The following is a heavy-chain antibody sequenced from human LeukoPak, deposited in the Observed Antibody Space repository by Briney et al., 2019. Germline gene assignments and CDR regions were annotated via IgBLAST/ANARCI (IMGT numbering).Heavy chain of an antibody. J-gene: IGHJ2*01. CDR1: GASISTYY. CDR2: IYSGGST. V-gene: IGHV4-4*07. D-gene: IGHD4-17*01. CDR3: ARRDYGDYVGNWYFDL. Sequence: SETLSLTCTVSGASISTYYWTWIRQPAGKGLEWIGRIYSGGSTNYSPSLKSRVTMSVDPSKNQFSLKLTSVTAADTAVYYCARRDYGDYVGNWYFDLWGRGTLVTVSS.